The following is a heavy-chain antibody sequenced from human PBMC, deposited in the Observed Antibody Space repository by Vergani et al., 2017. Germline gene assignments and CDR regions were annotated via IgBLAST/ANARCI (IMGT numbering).Heavy chain of an antibody. CDR2: ISGSGGST. CDR3: ASSYYGRSWYYFDY. CDR1: GFTFSSYA. Sequence: EVQLLESGGGLVQPGGSLRLSCAASGFTFSSYAMSWVRQAPGKGLEWVSAISGSGGSTYYADSVKGRFTISRDNSKNTLYLQMNSLRAEDMAVYYCASSYYGRSWYYFDYWGQGTLVTVSS. J-gene: IGHJ4*02. D-gene: IGHD6-13*01. V-gene: IGHV3-23*01.